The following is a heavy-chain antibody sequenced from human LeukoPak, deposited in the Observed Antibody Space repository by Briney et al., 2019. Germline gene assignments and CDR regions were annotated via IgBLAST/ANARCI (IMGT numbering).Heavy chain of an antibody. J-gene: IGHJ4*02. CDR3: AKDQGALNFDY. CDR1: GFTLSSYG. Sequence: GGSLRRSCVTSGFTLSSYGMHWVRHAPGKGLEWVAVISYDGSNKYYADSVKGRFTISRDNSKNTLYLQMNSLRAEDTAVYYCAKDQGALNFDYWGQGTLVTVSS. D-gene: IGHD3-16*01. CDR2: ISYDGSNK. V-gene: IGHV3-30*18.